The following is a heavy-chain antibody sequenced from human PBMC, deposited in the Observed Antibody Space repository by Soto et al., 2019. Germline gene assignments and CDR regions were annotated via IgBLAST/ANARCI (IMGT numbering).Heavy chain of an antibody. CDR1: GYAFSDHG. Sequence: QVRLVLSGDELKKPGASMKVSCKASGYAFSDHGISWVRQAPGQGLEWLGWISAYNGNTNYAQKFKGRVTVTTDASTTTAYMEVRSLTSDDTSVYYCARHHRYSSSFFDSWSQGTLITVSS. V-gene: IGHV1-18*04. D-gene: IGHD6-6*01. CDR3: ARHHRYSSSFFDS. CDR2: ISAYNGNT. J-gene: IGHJ4*02.